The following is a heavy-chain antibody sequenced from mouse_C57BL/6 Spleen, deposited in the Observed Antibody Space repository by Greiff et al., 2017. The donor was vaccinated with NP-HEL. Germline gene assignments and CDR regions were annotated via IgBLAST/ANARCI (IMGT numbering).Heavy chain of an antibody. J-gene: IGHJ2*01. V-gene: IGHV5-4*01. CDR1: GFTFSSYA. CDR3: ARVWDEGYFDY. Sequence: DVHLVESGAGLVKPGASLKLSCAASGFTFSSYAMPWVRQTPEKRLEWVGTISAGGSYTNYPDNVKGRCTISRDNAKNNLYLQMSHLKSEDTAMYYCARVWDEGYFDYWGQGTTLTVSS. D-gene: IGHD4-1*01. CDR2: ISAGGSYT.